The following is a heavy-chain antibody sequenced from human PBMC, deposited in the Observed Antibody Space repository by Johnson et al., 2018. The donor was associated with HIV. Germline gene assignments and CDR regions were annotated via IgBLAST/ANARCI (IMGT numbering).Heavy chain of an antibody. D-gene: IGHD2-15*01. CDR2: IDSGGST. CDR3: AREAYCSGGSCYDAFDI. CDR1: GFNVSSNY. Sequence: VQLVESGGGLVQPGGSLRLSCAASGFNVSSNYMSWVRQAPGKGLEWVSVIDSGGSTYYADSAKGRFIISRDNSKNTLYLQMNSLRAEDTAVYYCAREAYCSGGSCYDAFDIWGQGTMVTVSS. J-gene: IGHJ3*02. V-gene: IGHV3-66*01.